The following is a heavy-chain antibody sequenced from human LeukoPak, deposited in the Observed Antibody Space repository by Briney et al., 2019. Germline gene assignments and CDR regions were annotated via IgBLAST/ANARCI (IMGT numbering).Heavy chain of an antibody. CDR3: AKERDAKGYFDY. J-gene: IGHJ4*02. CDR2: ISGSGKT. V-gene: IGHV3-23*01. CDR1: GFTFSSYG. Sequence: GRSLRLSCAASGFTFSSYGMHWVRQAPGQGLEWVSAISGSGKTYYPDSVKGRFTISRDNSKNTLFLQMNGLRAEDTAVYYCAKERDAKGYFDYWGQGTLVTVSS.